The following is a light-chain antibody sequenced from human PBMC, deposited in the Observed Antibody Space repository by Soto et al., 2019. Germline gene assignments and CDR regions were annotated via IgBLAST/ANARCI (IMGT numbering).Light chain of an antibody. V-gene: IGLV2-11*01. CDR1: GSGLGHYNS. CDR3: CSYAGSYLHV. CDR2: DVS. Sequence: QSALTQPRSVSGSPGQSVTISCTGTGSGLGHYNSVSWYQYHPGKAPKLIIFDVSERPAGVPDRFSGSKSANTASLTISGLQGEDEADYYFCSYAGSYLHVFGNGTKLTVL. J-gene: IGLJ1*01.